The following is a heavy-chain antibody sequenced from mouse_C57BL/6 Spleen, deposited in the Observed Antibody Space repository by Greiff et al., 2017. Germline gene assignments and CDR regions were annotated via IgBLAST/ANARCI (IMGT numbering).Heavy chain of an antibody. CDR3: ARKSYSYFDY. J-gene: IGHJ2*01. V-gene: IGHV1-64*01. Sequence: QVQLQQPGAELVKPGASVKLSCKASGYTFTSYWMPWVKQRPGQGLEWIGMIHPNSGSTNYNEKFKSKATLTVDKSSSTAYMQLSSLTSEDSAVYYCARKSYSYFDYWGQGTTLTVSS. CDR2: IHPNSGST. D-gene: IGHD1-1*01. CDR1: GYTFTSYW.